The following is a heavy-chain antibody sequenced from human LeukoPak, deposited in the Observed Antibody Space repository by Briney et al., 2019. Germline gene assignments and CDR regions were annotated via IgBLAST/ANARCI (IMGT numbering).Heavy chain of an antibody. V-gene: IGHV1-18*01. CDR2: ISAYNGNT. J-gene: IGHJ4*02. D-gene: IGHD2-15*01. CDR1: GGTFSTYA. CDR3: ARGPYCSGGTCYSQYFDY. Sequence: ASVKVSCKASGGTFSTYAASWVRLAPGQGLEWMGWISAYNGNTNYAQKLQGRVTMTTDTSTSTAYMELRSLRSDDTAVYYCARGPYCSGGTCYSQYFDYWGQGTLVTVSS.